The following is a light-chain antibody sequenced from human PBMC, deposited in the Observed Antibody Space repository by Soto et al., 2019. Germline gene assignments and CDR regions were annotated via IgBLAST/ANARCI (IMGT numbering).Light chain of an antibody. Sequence: EIVLTQSPGTLALSPGERATLSCRASQSVSSNYLAWYQQKPGQAPRLLIYGASSRATGIPDRFSGSGSGTDFTLTISRLEPEDFAVYRCQQYGSSPLTFGGGTKVEIK. V-gene: IGKV3-20*01. CDR3: QQYGSSPLT. CDR1: QSVSSNY. J-gene: IGKJ4*01. CDR2: GAS.